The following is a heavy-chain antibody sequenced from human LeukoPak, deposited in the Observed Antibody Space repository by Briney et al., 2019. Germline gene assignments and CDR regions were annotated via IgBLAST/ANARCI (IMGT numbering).Heavy chain of an antibody. D-gene: IGHD1-26*01. CDR1: GFTFSSYA. Sequence: GGSLRLSCAASGFTFSSYAMSWVRQAPGKGLEWVSAISGSGGSTYYADSVKGRFTISRDNSKNTLYLQMNSLRAEDTAVYYCKPRIVGATPLDYWGQGTLVTVSS. J-gene: IGHJ4*02. CDR2: ISGSGGST. V-gene: IGHV3-23*01. CDR3: KPRIVGATPLDY.